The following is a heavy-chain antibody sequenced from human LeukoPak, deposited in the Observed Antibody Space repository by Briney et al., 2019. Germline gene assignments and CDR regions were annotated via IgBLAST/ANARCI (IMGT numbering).Heavy chain of an antibody. Sequence: GTSLRLSCVASGFDFSTSAIHWVRQAPGKGLESAAVISYDGSHKYLADSVKGRFTVSRDNAKNTVYLQMNSLRLEDTALYYCAKDQLPHCSSGSCYLMDSWGQGTLVTVSS. CDR2: ISYDGSHK. CDR1: GFDFSTSA. J-gene: IGHJ4*02. V-gene: IGHV3-30*04. CDR3: AKDQLPHCSSGSCYLMDS. D-gene: IGHD2-15*01.